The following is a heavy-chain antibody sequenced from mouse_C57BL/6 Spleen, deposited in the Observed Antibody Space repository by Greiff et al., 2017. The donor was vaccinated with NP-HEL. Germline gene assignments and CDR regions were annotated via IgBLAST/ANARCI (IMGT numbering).Heavy chain of an antibody. D-gene: IGHD2-5*01. CDR2: IDPETGGT. CDR3: TRGDYSNFYCDV. Sequence: QVQLQQSGAELVRPGASVTLSCKASGYTFTDYEMHWVKQTPVHGLEWIGAIDPETGGTAYNQKFKGKAILTADKSSSTAYMELRSLTSEDSAVYYCTRGDYSNFYCDVWGTGTTVTVSS. J-gene: IGHJ1*03. CDR1: GYTFTDYE. V-gene: IGHV1-15*01.